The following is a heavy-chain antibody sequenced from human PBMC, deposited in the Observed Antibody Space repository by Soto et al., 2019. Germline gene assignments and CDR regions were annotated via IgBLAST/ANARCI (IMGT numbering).Heavy chain of an antibody. CDR1: GYSFSTYG. D-gene: IGHD2-8*01. CDR2: ISGYNGDT. CDR3: AKNGHPPYYYYGMDV. V-gene: IGHV1-18*01. Sequence: AAVKVTCKASGYSFSTYGISWVRQAPGQGLEWMGWISGYNGDTNYAQKFQGRVTMTIDTSTTTAYLELRRLTYDDTAVYFCAKNGHPPYYYYGMDVWG. J-gene: IGHJ6*02.